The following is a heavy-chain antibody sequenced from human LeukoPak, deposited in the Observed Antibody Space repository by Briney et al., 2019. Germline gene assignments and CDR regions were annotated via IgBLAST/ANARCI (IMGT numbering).Heavy chain of an antibody. Sequence: GGSLRLSCAASGFTFSSYSMNWVRQAPGKGLEWVSYISSSSSTIYNADSVKGRFTISRDNAKNMLYLELNSLRAEDTAVYYCAKDIGSYYDYWGQGILVTVSS. V-gene: IGHV3-48*01. D-gene: IGHD3-10*01. CDR1: GFTFSSYS. CDR2: ISSSSSTI. J-gene: IGHJ4*02. CDR3: AKDIGSYYDY.